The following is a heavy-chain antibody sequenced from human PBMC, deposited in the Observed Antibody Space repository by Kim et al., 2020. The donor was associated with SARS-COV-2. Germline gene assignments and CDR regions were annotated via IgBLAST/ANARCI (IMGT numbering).Heavy chain of an antibody. CDR3: VRGGHTSYHFYGMDV. Sequence: SLRLSCSASGFTFSDYAMHWVRQAPGKGLEYVSVISSNGAYTYYADSVKGRFTISRDKSKNTLYLHMSSLRPEDTAVYYCVRGGHTSYHFYGMDVWGQGTTVTVSS. CDR1: GFTFSDYA. V-gene: IGHV3-64D*09. D-gene: IGHD3-10*01. CDR2: ISSNGAYT. J-gene: IGHJ6*02.